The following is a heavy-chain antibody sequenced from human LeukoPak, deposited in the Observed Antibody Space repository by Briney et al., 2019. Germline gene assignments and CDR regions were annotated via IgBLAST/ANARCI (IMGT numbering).Heavy chain of an antibody. V-gene: IGHV3-74*01. CDR2: INSDGSST. J-gene: IGHJ4*02. D-gene: IGHD6-25*01. CDR1: GLTFSSNW. CDR3: STQRGGSPGDY. Sequence: PGGSLRLSCATSGLTFSSNWMHWVRQAPGKGLVWVSRINSDGSSTIYADSVKGRFTISRDNAKNTLYLQMNSLRAEDTAVYYCSTQRGGSPGDYWGQGALVTVSP.